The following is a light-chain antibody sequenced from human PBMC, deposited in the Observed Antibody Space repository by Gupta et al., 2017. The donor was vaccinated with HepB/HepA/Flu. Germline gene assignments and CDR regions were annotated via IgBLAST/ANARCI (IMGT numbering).Light chain of an antibody. Sequence: IQLTQSPSFLSASVGDRVTITCRASQGVSNYLAWYQQRPGKAPDLLIYAASTWQSGVASRFSGGGCEKELALTNSSRQQEDFAAYYCHQRKDYPLFAFGHGTNVDVK. CDR2: AAS. V-gene: IGKV1-9*01. CDR3: HQRKDYPLFA. J-gene: IGKJ3*01. CDR1: QGVSNY.